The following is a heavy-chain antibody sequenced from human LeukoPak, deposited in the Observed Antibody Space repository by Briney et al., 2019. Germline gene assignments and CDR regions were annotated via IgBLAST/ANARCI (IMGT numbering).Heavy chain of an antibody. CDR2: IYSSGST. D-gene: IGHD3-22*01. CDR1: GGSISSYY. J-gene: IGHJ3*02. Sequence: PSETLSLTCTVSGGSISSYYWSWIRQPPGKGLEWIGYIYSSGSTNYNPSLKSRLTISVDASKNQFSLKLTSVTAADTAVYYCARANYDSSGYNAFDIWGQGTMVTVSS. CDR3: ARANYDSSGYNAFDI. V-gene: IGHV4-59*01.